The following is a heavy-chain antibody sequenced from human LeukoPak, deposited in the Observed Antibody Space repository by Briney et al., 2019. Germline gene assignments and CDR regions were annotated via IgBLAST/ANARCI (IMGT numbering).Heavy chain of an antibody. CDR2: IKDDGSEK. J-gene: IGHJ4*02. CDR3: ARARIDY. D-gene: IGHD1-14*01. V-gene: IGHV3-7*04. Sequence: QTGGSLRLSCVGSGSTFSSYWMTWVRQAPGKGPEWVANIKDDGSEKYSVDSVKGRFTISRDNAKNLLYLQMSSLRAEDTAVYYCARARIDYWGQGTLVTVSS. CDR1: GSTFSSYW.